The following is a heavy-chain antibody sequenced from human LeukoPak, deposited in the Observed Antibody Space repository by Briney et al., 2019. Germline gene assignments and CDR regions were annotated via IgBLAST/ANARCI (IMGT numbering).Heavy chain of an antibody. Sequence: ASVKLSSKASGYTFTSYAMNWVRHAPGQALGWGGCVYSDTVIPRYVQGFTGRLVLSLDTSVSTAYLHLSSLKVEDTAVCYCAREPGYFGGNSCYNWCDSWGHGKLVTPSS. CDR1: GYTFTSYA. CDR3: AREPGYFGGNSCYNWCDS. D-gene: IGHD2-15*01. CDR2: VYSDTVIP. V-gene: IGHV7-4-1*02. J-gene: IGHJ5*01.